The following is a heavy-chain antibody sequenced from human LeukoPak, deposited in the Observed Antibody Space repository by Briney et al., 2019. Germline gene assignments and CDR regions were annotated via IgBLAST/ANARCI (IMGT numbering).Heavy chain of an antibody. V-gene: IGHV4-30-2*01. Sequence: SQTLSLTCAVSGGSISSGGYSWSWIRQPPGKGLEWIGYIYHSGSTYYNPSLKSRVTISVDRSKNQFSLKLSSVTAADTAVYYCARGVTYFDYWGQGALVTVSS. CDR3: ARGVTYFDY. CDR2: IYHSGST. D-gene: IGHD4-11*01. CDR1: GGSISSGGYS. J-gene: IGHJ4*02.